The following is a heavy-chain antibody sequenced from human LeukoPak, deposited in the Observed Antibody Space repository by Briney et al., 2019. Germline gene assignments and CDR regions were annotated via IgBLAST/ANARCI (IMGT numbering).Heavy chain of an antibody. V-gene: IGHV3-23*01. CDR3: AKGNRFGSGSYSEY. CDR1: GFTFSSYA. J-gene: IGHJ4*02. CDR2: ISGSGEST. Sequence: PGGSLRLSCAASGFTFSSYAMTWVRQAPAKGLEWVSGISGSGESTYYADSVKGRFTISRDYSKNTVFLQMNRLTAEDTAIYYCAKGNRFGSGSYSEYWGQGTLVTVSS. D-gene: IGHD3-10*01.